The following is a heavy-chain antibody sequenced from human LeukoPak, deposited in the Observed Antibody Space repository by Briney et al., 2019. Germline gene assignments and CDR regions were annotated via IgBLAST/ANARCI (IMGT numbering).Heavy chain of an antibody. CDR3: ARGLHADSELVGVVIMSSPYGMDV. Sequence: PSETLSLTCAVYGGSFSGYYWSWIRQPPGKGLEWIGEINHSGSTNYNPSLKSRVTISVDTSKNQFSLKLSSVTAADTAVYYCARGLHADSELVGVVIMSSPYGMDVWGQGTTVTVSS. V-gene: IGHV4-34*01. CDR2: INHSGST. CDR1: GGSFSGYY. D-gene: IGHD3-3*01. J-gene: IGHJ6*02.